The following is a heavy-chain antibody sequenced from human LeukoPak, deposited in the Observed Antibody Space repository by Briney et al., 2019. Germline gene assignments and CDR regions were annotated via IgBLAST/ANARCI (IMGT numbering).Heavy chain of an antibody. Sequence: ASVKVSCKASGYTFTSYGISWVRQAPGQGLEWMGWISAYNGNTNYAQKLQGRVTMTTDTSTNTAYMELRSLRSDDTAVYYCARLSTGVVPAARDYWGQGTLVTVSS. CDR2: ISAYNGNT. D-gene: IGHD2-2*01. J-gene: IGHJ4*02. CDR3: ARLSTGVVPAARDY. CDR1: GYTFTSYG. V-gene: IGHV1-18*01.